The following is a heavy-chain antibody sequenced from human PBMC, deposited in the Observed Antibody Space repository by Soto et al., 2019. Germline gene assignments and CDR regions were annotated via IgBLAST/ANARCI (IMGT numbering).Heavy chain of an antibody. J-gene: IGHJ4*02. CDR2: LSGRGDST. D-gene: IGHD6-13*01. CDR1: GCTLSSYA. CDR3: AKDPPQLVVVMDY. Sequence: SVGSLRLSCVVSGCTLSSYAMNWVRQAPGKGLEWVSALSGRGDSTNYADSVNGGLTISSDNSNNTLFLQMNSLSTEGTTGYDWAKDPPQLVVVMDYWGQGTQVTVSS. V-gene: IGHV3-23*01.